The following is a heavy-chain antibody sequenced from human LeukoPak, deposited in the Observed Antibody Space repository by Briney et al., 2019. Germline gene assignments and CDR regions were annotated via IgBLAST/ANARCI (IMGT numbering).Heavy chain of an antibody. J-gene: IGHJ4*02. Sequence: GFLRLSCAASGFTFSSYWMHWVRQAPGKGLLWVSRVNSDGRTTSYADSVKGRFTISRDNAKNTLYLQMNSLRAEDTAVYYCARGGSGSYWVDFWGQGTLVTVSS. CDR1: GFTFSSYW. V-gene: IGHV3-74*01. CDR2: VNSDGRTT. CDR3: ARGGSGSYWVDF. D-gene: IGHD1-26*01.